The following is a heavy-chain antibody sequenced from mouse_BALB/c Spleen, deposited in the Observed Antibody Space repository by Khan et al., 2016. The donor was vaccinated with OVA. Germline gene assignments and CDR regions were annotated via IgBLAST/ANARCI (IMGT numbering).Heavy chain of an antibody. V-gene: IGHV1S137*01. CDR2: ISTYYGDA. CDR1: GYTFTDFA. CDR3: ARGSGNSRFAY. D-gene: IGHD1-3*01. Sequence: QVQLKESGAELVRPGVSVKISCKGSGYTFTDFAMHWVKQSHAKSLEWIGVISTYYGDATYNQKFKGKATMTVDKSSSTAYVELASLTSEDSAIYYCARGSGNSRFAYWGQGTLVTVSA. J-gene: IGHJ3*01.